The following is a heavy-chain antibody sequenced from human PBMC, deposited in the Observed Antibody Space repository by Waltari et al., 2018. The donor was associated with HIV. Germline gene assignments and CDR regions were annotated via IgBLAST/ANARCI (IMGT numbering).Heavy chain of an antibody. Sequence: QVQLVQSGAEVKKPGASVKVSCKASGYTFTGYYMHWVRQAPGQGLEWMGWINPNSGGTNYAQKFQGWVTMTRDTSISTAYMELSRLRSDDTAVYYCASGGTVTNGLGTNWFDPWGQGTLVTVSS. CDR3: ASGGTVTNGLGTNWFDP. D-gene: IGHD4-17*01. CDR2: INPNSGGT. CDR1: GYTFTGYY. J-gene: IGHJ5*02. V-gene: IGHV1-2*04.